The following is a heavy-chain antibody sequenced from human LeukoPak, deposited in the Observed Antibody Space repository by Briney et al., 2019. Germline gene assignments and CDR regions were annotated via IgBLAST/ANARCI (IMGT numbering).Heavy chain of an antibody. D-gene: IGHD6-6*01. CDR3: CSSGFQVPYYYYMDV. Sequence: SVKVSCKASGGTFSSYAISWVRQAPGQGLEWMGGIIPIFGTANYAQKFQGRVTITADESTSTAYMELSSLRSEDTAVYYCCSSGFQVPYYYYMDVWGKGTTVTVSS. V-gene: IGHV1-69*01. CDR1: GGTFSSYA. CDR2: IIPIFGTA. J-gene: IGHJ6*03.